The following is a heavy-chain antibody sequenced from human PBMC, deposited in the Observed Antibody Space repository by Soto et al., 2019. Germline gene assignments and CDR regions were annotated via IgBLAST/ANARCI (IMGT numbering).Heavy chain of an antibody. J-gene: IGHJ5*02. D-gene: IGHD3-22*01. CDR2: IIPIFGTA. CDR1: GGTFNSYA. V-gene: IGHV1-69*12. Sequence: QVQLVQSGAEVKKPGSSVKVSCKASGGTFNSYAISWVRQAPGQGLEWMGGIIPIFGTAKYAQKFQGRVTITADEATSTAHKELSSLRSEDTAVYYCARPMRYYYDSSGQSAWFDPWGQGTLVTVSS. CDR3: ARPMRYYYDSSGQSAWFDP.